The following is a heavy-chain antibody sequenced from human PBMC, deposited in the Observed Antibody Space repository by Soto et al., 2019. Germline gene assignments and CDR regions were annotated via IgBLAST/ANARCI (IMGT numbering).Heavy chain of an antibody. Sequence: GGSLRLSCAASGFTFSSYSMNWVRQAPGKGLEWVSSISSSSSYIYYADSVKGRFTISRDNAKNSLYLQMNSLRAEDTAVYYCARVINSGRRPYYDFWSGYYHPGHGSDYWGQGTLVTVSS. D-gene: IGHD3-3*01. J-gene: IGHJ4*02. CDR1: GFTFSSYS. CDR3: ARVINSGRRPYYDFWSGYYHPGHGSDY. V-gene: IGHV3-21*01. CDR2: ISSSSSYI.